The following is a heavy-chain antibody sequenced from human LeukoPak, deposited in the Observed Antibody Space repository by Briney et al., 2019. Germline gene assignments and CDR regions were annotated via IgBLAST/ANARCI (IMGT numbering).Heavy chain of an antibody. CDR1: GFTFSSYS. CDR3: ARLIAGTSTDY. V-gene: IGHV3-21*01. J-gene: IGHJ4*02. D-gene: IGHD1-20*01. Sequence: GGSLRLSCAASGFTFSSYSVNWVRQAPGKGLEWVSSISSSSSYIYYADSVKGRFTISRDNAKNSLYLQMNSLRAEDTAVYYCARLIAGTSTDYWGQGTLVTVSS. CDR2: ISSSSSYI.